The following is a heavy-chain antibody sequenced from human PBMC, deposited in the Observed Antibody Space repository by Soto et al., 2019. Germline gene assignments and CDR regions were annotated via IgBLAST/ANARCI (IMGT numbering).Heavy chain of an antibody. CDR1: GFTFNNYA. Sequence: PGGSLRLSCAASGFTFNNYAMNWVRQAPWKGLEWVSSISHSGASTYYADSVKGRFTVSRDNSKNTVYLQMNSLGAEDMALYYCAKDLTDYYDSGGYYGIDALDIWGQGTMVTVSS. CDR3: AKDLTDYYDSGGYYGIDALDI. CDR2: ISHSGAST. J-gene: IGHJ3*02. D-gene: IGHD3-22*01. V-gene: IGHV3-23*01.